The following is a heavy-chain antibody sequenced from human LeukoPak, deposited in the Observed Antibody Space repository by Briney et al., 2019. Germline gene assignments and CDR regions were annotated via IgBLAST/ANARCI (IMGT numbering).Heavy chain of an antibody. D-gene: IGHD1/OR15-1a*01. Sequence: GGSLRLSCAASGFTFSTYEMNWVRQAPGKGLEWVSYIIGDGTTTQYVDSVRDRFTISRDNDENSLYLQMNSLRADGRAVYYCVRDRGGTYSGDNLFDPWGQGTLVTVSS. CDR2: IIGDGTTT. CDR3: VRDRGGTYSGDNLFDP. CDR1: GFTFSTYE. J-gene: IGHJ5*02. V-gene: IGHV3-48*03.